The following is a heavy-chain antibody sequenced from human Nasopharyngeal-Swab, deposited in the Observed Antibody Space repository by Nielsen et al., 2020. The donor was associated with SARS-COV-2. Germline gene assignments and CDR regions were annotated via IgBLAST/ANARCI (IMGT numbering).Heavy chain of an antibody. CDR3: ARSPYGSEENWFDP. D-gene: IGHD3-10*01. J-gene: IGHJ5*02. Sequence: GESLKISRAASGFTFSRYAMHWDRQAPGKGLEWVAVISYDGSNKYYADSVKGRFTISRDNSKNTLYLQMNSLRAEDTAVYYCARSPYGSEENWFDPWGQGTLVTVSS. V-gene: IGHV3-30-3*01. CDR2: ISYDGSNK. CDR1: GFTFSRYA.